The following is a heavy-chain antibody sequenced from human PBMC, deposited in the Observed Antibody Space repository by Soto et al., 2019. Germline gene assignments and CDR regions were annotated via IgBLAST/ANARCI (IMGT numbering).Heavy chain of an antibody. CDR3: ARGHYYYAMDV. J-gene: IGHJ6*02. V-gene: IGHV4-30-2*01. CDR2: ISHGGSP. CDR1: GGSVSSGVFS. Sequence: PSETLSLTCSVSGGSVSSGVFSGNWIRQPPGQGLEWIGYISHGGSPHYTPSLRSRVSISVDRSTNVISLNLTSMTPADTAVYFCARGHYYYAMDVWGQGTTVTVSS.